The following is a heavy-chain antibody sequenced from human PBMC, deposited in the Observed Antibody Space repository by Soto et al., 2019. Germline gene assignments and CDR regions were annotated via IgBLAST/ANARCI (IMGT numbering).Heavy chain of an antibody. CDR3: VGGREYYYLYV. V-gene: IGHV4-30-2*01. D-gene: IGHD2-15*01. CDR2: IYHSGST. CDR1: GGSISSGGYS. J-gene: IGHJ6*03. Sequence: SETLSLTCAVSGGSISSGGYSWSWIRQPPGKGLEWIGYIYHSGSTYYNPSLKSRVTISVDTSKNQFSLNLKSVTAADTAVYFGVGGREYYYLYVWGQGSTVTGSS.